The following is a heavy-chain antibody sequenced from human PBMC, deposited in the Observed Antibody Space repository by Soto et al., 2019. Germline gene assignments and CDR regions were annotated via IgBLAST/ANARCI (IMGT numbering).Heavy chain of an antibody. CDR1: GGSISSSNW. J-gene: IGHJ3*02. CDR2: IYHSGST. Sequence: QVQLQESGPGLVKPSGTLSLTCAVSGGSISSSNWWSWVRQPPGKGLEWIGEIYHSGSTNYNPSLKSRVTTSVDKAKNQFSLKLSSLTAADTAVYYCARASLTTMIVRGAFDIWGQGTMVTVSS. D-gene: IGHD3-22*01. CDR3: ARASLTTMIVRGAFDI. V-gene: IGHV4-4*02.